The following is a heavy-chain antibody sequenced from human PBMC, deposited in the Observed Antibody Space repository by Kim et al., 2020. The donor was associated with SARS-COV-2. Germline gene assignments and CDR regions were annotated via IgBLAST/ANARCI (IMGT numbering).Heavy chain of an antibody. CDR3: ARDGGAAAGTGHFDY. CDR1: GFTFSSYS. V-gene: IGHV3-48*04. CDR2: ISSSSSTI. J-gene: IGHJ4*02. Sequence: GGSLRLSCAASGFTFSSYSMNWVRQAPGKGLEWVSYISSSSSTIYYADSVKGRFTISRDNAKNSLYLQMNSLRAEDTAVYYCARDGGAAAGTGHFDYWGQGTLVTVSS. D-gene: IGHD6-13*01.